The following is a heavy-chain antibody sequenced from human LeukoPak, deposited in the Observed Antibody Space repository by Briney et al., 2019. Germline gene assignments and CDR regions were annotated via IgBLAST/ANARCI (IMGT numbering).Heavy chain of an antibody. J-gene: IGHJ5*02. Sequence: SVKVSCKASGYTFTSYAISWVRQAPGQGLEWMGGIIPIFGTANYAQKFQGRVTITADKSTSTAYMELSSLRSEDTAVYYCARESSTMVRGVIITNWFDPWGQGTLVTVSS. CDR3: ARESSTMVRGVIITNWFDP. CDR1: GYTFTSYA. V-gene: IGHV1-69*06. D-gene: IGHD3-10*01. CDR2: IIPIFGTA.